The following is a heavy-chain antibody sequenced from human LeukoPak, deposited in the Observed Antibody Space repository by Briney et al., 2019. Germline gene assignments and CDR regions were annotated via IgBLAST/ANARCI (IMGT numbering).Heavy chain of an antibody. D-gene: IGHD1/OR15-1a*01. CDR3: AKQGGARQDYYMDV. J-gene: IGHJ6*03. CDR2: IIPVFDTA. Sequence: SVKVSCKASGGSLNSYSISWVRQAPGQGLEWMGRIIPVFDTARYAQKFQGRVTITADVPSDTAYLELSSLTSEDTAMYFCAKQGGARQDYYMDVWGNGTTVTVSS. V-gene: IGHV1-69*15. CDR1: GGSLNSYS.